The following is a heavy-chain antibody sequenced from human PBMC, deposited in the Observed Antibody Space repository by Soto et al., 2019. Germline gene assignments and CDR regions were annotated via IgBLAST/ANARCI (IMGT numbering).Heavy chain of an antibody. Sequence: GGSLRLSCAASGFTFSNYGMHWVRQAPGKGLEWVSFISYDGGNKYYADSVKGRFTISRDNSKNTLYLQMNSLRAEDTAVYYCAKDQGSSWYEIDYWGQGTLVTVSS. V-gene: IGHV3-30*18. CDR1: GFTFSNYG. D-gene: IGHD6-13*01. CDR2: ISYDGGNK. CDR3: AKDQGSSWYEIDY. J-gene: IGHJ4*02.